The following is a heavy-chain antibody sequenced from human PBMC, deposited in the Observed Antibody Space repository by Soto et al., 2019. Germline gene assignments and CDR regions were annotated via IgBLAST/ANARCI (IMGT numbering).Heavy chain of an antibody. V-gene: IGHV5-10-1*03. Sequence: EVQLVQSGAEVKKPGESLRISCKGSGYSFTSYWISWVRQMPGKGLEWMGRIDPSDSYTNYSPSFQGHVTISADKSISTAYLQWSSLKASDTAMYYCARHLWGYSYGYSPKDKPSIFNWFDPWGQGTLVTVSS. CDR2: IDPSDSYT. CDR1: GYSFTSYW. J-gene: IGHJ5*02. D-gene: IGHD5-18*01. CDR3: ARHLWGYSYGYSPKDKPSIFNWFDP.